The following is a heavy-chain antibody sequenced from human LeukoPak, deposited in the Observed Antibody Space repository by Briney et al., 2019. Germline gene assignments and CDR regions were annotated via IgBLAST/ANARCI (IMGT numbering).Heavy chain of an antibody. CDR3: ARPYYYDSRIDP. V-gene: IGHV4-30-4*01. CDR2: MYYSGSA. D-gene: IGHD3-22*01. Sequence: SQTLSLTCTVSGGSISSGDYYWSWIRQPPGKGLEWIAYMYYSGSAYYNPSLKRRVTMSADTSKNQLSLELSSVTAADTAVYYCARPYYYDSRIDPWGQGILVTVSS. J-gene: IGHJ5*02. CDR1: GGSISSGDYY.